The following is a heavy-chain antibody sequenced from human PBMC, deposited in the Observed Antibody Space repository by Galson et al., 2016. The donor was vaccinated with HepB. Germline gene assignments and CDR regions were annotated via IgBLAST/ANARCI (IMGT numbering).Heavy chain of an antibody. CDR3: VKRAKYSGDDFDL. CDR2: ISFDGSTK. D-gene: IGHD5-12*01. CDR1: GFTFRSFA. V-gene: IGHV3-30*03. J-gene: IGHJ4*02. Sequence: SLRLSCAASGFTFRSFAVHWVRQAPGRGLEWVAVISFDGSTKHYADSVKGRFTISRDNSQNTMFLEMESLRSEDTAVYYCVKRAKYSGDDFDLWGQGTLVIAS.